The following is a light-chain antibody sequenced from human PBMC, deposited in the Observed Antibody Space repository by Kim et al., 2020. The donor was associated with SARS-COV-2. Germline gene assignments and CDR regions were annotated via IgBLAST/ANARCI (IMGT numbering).Light chain of an antibody. Sequence: EIVMTQSPDTLSVSPGERATLSCRASQSVSSSLAWYQQKPGQAPRLLIYGVSTRATGIPARFSGSGSGTEFTLTISSLQSEDFAVYYCQQYDNWPPLITFGQGTRLEIK. CDR1: QSVSSS. J-gene: IGKJ5*01. CDR2: GVS. CDR3: QQYDNWPPLIT. V-gene: IGKV3D-15*01.